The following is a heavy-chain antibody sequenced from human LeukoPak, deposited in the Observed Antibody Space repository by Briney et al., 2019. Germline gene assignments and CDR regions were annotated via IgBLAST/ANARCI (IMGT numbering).Heavy chain of an antibody. CDR1: GGSISSYY. CDR3: ARGEAAAAADWYFDL. J-gene: IGHJ2*01. V-gene: IGHV4-59*08. Sequence: SETLSLTCTVSGGSISSYYWSWIRQPPGKGLEWIGYIYHSGRPNYNPSLKSRVTISVDTSKSQFSLHLTSVTAADTAVYYCARGEAAAAADWYFDLWGRGTLVTVSS. D-gene: IGHD6-13*01. CDR2: IYHSGRP.